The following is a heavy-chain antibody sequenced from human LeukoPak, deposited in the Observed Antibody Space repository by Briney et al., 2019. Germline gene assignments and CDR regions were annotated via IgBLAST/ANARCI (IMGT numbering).Heavy chain of an antibody. V-gene: IGHV1-18*01. CDR2: ISAYSGDT. CDR3: ARDKQYAFDN. Sequence: ASVNVSCKTAGYTFTSHGISWVRQAPGQGLEWMGWISAYSGDTKYAQKFQGRVTMPTETSTSTAYMELRRLMFDDTAVYYCARDKQYAFDNWGQGTLVTVSS. J-gene: IGHJ4*02. CDR1: GYTFTSHG.